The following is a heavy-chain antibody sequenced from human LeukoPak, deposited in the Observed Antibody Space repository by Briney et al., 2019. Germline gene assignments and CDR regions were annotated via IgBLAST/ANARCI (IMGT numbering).Heavy chain of an antibody. CDR1: GGSTSGYY. V-gene: IGHV4-59*01. Sequence: SQTLSLTCTVSGGSTSGYYWSWIRQPPGKGLEWIGYIYQNGRTNYNPSLKSRVTISIDTSKNQFSLKLSSVTAADTAVYYCAREAPYYYGSGSYSPFDPWGQGTLVTVSS. J-gene: IGHJ5*02. D-gene: IGHD3-10*01. CDR3: AREAPYYYGSGSYSPFDP. CDR2: IYQNGRT.